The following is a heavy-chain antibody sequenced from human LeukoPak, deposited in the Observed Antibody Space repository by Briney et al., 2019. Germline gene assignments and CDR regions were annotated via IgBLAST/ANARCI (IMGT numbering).Heavy chain of an antibody. J-gene: IGHJ4*02. CDR3: ARLEDTAIVY. V-gene: IGHV3-73*01. CDR2: IRSKANSYAT. D-gene: IGHD5-18*01. CDR1: GFTFSGSD. Sequence: PGGSLRLSCATSGFTFSGSDMHWVRQASGKGLEWVGRIRSKANSYATAYAASVKGRFTISRDDSKNTAYLQMNSLKTEDTAVYYCARLEDTAIVYWGQGTLVTVSS.